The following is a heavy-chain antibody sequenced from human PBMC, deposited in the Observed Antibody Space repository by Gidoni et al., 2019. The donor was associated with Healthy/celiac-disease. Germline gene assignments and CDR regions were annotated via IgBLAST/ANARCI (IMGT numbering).Heavy chain of an antibody. CDR3: ARRDGTSSSGWYFDL. V-gene: IGHV3-74*01. CDR1: GFTFTSGW. CDR2: ITSDGSST. Sequence: EVQLVESGGGLVQPGGSLRLSCAASGFTFTSGWMHWVRQAPGKGLVGVSRITSDGSSTTYADFVKGRFTISRDNAKNTLYLQMNSLRAEDTAVYYCARRDGTSSSGWYFDLWGRGTLVTVSS. J-gene: IGHJ2*01. D-gene: IGHD6-6*01.